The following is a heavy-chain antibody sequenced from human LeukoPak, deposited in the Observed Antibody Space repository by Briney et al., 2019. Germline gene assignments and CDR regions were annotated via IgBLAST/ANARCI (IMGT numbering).Heavy chain of an antibody. CDR1: GGSISSGSYY. D-gene: IGHD2/OR15-2a*01. Sequence: SETLSLTCTVSGGSISSGSYYWGWIRQPPGKGLEWIGSIYYSGSTYYNPSLKSRVTISVDTSKNQFSLELSSVTAADTAVYYCARPTSKLGSFDYWGQGTLVTVSS. CDR3: ARPTSKLGSFDY. CDR2: IYYSGST. J-gene: IGHJ4*02. V-gene: IGHV4-39*07.